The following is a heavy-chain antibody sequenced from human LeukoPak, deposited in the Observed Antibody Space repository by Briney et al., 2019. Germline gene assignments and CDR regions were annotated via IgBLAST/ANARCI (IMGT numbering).Heavy chain of an antibody. CDR2: ISGSGGST. D-gene: IGHD3-10*01. Sequence: PGGSLRLSCAASGFTFSSYGMSWVRQAPGKGLEWVSAISGSGGSTYYADSVKGRFTISRDNSKNTLYLEMDSLRTEDTAVYYCAKDQRIYGILYYIYMDVWGKGTTVTISS. J-gene: IGHJ6*03. CDR1: GFTFSSYG. CDR3: AKDQRIYGILYYIYMDV. V-gene: IGHV3-23*01.